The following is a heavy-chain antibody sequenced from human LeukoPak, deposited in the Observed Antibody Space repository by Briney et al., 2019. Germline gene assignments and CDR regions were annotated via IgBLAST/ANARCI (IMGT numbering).Heavy chain of an antibody. V-gene: IGHV3-30*04. CDR1: GFTFSSYA. CDR3: ARGYSSRSLTPIDY. CDR2: ISYDGSNK. D-gene: IGHD6-13*01. Sequence: PGGSLRLSCAASGFTFSSYAMHWVRQAPGKGLEWVAVISYDGSNKYYADSVKGRFTISRGNSKNTLYLQMNSLRAEDTAVYYCARGYSSRSLTPIDYWGQGTLVTVSS. J-gene: IGHJ4*02.